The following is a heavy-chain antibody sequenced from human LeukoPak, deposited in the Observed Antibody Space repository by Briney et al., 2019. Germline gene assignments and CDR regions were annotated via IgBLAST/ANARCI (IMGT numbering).Heavy chain of an antibody. J-gene: IGHJ4*02. CDR2: ISWNSGSI. CDR1: GFTFDDYA. CDR3: AKDMAARPITSFDC. D-gene: IGHD6-6*01. Sequence: GGSLRLSCAASGFTFDDYAMHWVRQAPGKGLEWVSGISWNSGSIGYADSVKGRFTISRDNAKNSLYLQMNRLRAEDMALYYCAKDMAARPITSFDCWGQGTLVTVSS. V-gene: IGHV3-9*03.